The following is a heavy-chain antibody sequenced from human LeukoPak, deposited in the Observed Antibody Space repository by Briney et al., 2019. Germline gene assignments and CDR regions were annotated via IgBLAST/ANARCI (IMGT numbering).Heavy chain of an antibody. CDR2: IYYSGST. D-gene: IGHD6-13*01. J-gene: IGHJ6*02. V-gene: IGHV4-31*03. Sequence: SETLSLTCTVSGGSISSGGYYWSWIRQHPGKGLEWIGYIYYSGSTYYYPSLKSRVTISVDTSKNQFSLKLSSVTAADTAVYYCARGIRQLVPNYYYYYGMDVWGQGTTVTVSS. CDR3: ARGIRQLVPNYYYYYGMDV. CDR1: GGSISSGGYY.